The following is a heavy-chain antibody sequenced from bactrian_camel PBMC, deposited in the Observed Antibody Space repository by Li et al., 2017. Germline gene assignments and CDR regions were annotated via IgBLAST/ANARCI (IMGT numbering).Heavy chain of an antibody. CDR1: GDSYPNYC. D-gene: IGHD1*01. V-gene: IGHV3S55*01. J-gene: IGHJ4*01. CDR2: SNLGRT. CDR3: VAKPVGACHLRLGADSWD. Sequence: QLVESGGGSVQAGGSLRLSCALSGDSYPNYCMGWFRQAQGKEREGVAVSNLGRTYYRESVKGRFTISQDTAKMTVDLQMNSLKPEDTAVYFCVAKPVGACHLRLGADSWDWGQGTQVTVSS.